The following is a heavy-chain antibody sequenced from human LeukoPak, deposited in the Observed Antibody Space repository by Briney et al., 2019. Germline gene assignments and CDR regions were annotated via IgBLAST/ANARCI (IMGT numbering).Heavy chain of an antibody. D-gene: IGHD3-22*01. CDR1: GFTFSSYG. CDR2: ISYDGSNK. V-gene: IGHV3-30*18. Sequence: GGSLRLSCAASGFTFSSYGTHWVRQAPGKGLEWVAVISYDGSNKYYADSVKGRFTISRDNSKNTLYLQMNSLRAEDMALYYCAKGYYDSSGYYFDYWGQGTLVTVSS. CDR3: AKGYYDSSGYYFDY. J-gene: IGHJ4*02.